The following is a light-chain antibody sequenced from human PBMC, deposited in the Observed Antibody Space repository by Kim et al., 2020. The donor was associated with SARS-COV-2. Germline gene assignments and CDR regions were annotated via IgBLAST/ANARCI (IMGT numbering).Light chain of an antibody. Sequence: AIQMTPSPSSLSASVGDRITITCRASQRIRNELGWYQQRPGKAPKLLIYAASSLESGVSARFRGSGCGTYFTLTISSLQPEDSATYYCLQDDSYPRTFGGGTKVDIK. J-gene: IGKJ4*01. V-gene: IGKV1-6*01. CDR2: AAS. CDR3: LQDDSYPRT. CDR1: QRIRNE.